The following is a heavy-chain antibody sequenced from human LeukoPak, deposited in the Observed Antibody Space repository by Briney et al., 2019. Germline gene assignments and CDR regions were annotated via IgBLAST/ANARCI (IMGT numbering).Heavy chain of an antibody. CDR1: GFTLSSSW. Sequence: GGSLRLSCAASGFTLSSSWMHWVRQAPGKGLVWVSCINSDGSRTNYADSVKGRFTISRDNSKNTLYLQMNSLRAEDTAVYYCARYYGSGRGYYGLDVWGQGTTVTVFS. J-gene: IGHJ6*02. D-gene: IGHD3-10*01. CDR2: INSDGSRT. V-gene: IGHV3-74*01. CDR3: ARYYGSGRGYYGLDV.